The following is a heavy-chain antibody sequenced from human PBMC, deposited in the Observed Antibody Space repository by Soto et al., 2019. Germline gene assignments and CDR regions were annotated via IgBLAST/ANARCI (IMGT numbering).Heavy chain of an antibody. V-gene: IGHV5-51*01. J-gene: IGHJ2*01. CDR1: GYRFTTYW. CDR2: IYPGDSET. CDR3: ARHLGVTVAGTRWYFDL. Sequence: GESLKISFEASGYRFTTYWIGWVRQMPGKGLEWMGIIYPGDSETRYNPSFQGHVTISADKSNNTAYLQWSSLKASDTATYYCARHLGVTVAGTRWYFDLWGRGTLVTVSS. D-gene: IGHD6-19*01.